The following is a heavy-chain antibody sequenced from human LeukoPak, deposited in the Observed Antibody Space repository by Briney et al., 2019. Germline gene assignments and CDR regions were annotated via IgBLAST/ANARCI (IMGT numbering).Heavy chain of an antibody. CDR3: ARQGGEQQLVFSLWSGDYGMDV. D-gene: IGHD6-13*01. CDR1: GFTFSSYW. J-gene: IGHJ6*02. CDR2: INSDGSST. V-gene: IGHV3-74*01. Sequence: PGGSLRLSCAASGFTFSSYWMYWVRQAPGKGLVWVSRINSDGSSTSYADSVKGRFTISRDNAKNTLYLQMNSLRAEDTAVYYCARQGGEQQLVFSLWSGDYGMDVWGQGTTVTVSS.